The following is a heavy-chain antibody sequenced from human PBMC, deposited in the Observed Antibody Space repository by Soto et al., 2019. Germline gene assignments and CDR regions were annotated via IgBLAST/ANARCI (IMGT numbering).Heavy chain of an antibody. CDR2: IFYNGSNK. Sequence: PGGSLRLSCAASGFTFSSCAMGWVRQAPGKGLEWVSVIFYNGSNKYYADSVKGRFTISRDNSKNTLYLQMNSLRAEDTAVYYCARDYYRFNSGYGFSMDVWGQGTTVTVSS. V-gene: IGHV3-30*04. CDR1: GFTFSSCA. D-gene: IGHD5-12*01. J-gene: IGHJ6*02. CDR3: ARDYYRFNSGYGFSMDV.